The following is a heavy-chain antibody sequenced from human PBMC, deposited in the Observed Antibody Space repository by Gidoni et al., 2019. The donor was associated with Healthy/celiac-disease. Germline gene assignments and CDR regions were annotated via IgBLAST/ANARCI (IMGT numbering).Heavy chain of an antibody. Sequence: QVQLQESGPGLVKPSETLSLTCTVSGGSISSYYWSWIRQPPGKGLEWIGYIYYSGSTNYNPSLKSRVTISVDTSKNQFSLKLSSVTAADTAVYYCATARTSIPPGELDYWGQGTLVTVSS. CDR1: GGSISSYY. V-gene: IGHV4-59*01. CDR2: IYYSGST. J-gene: IGHJ4*02. D-gene: IGHD1-1*01. CDR3: ATARTSIPPGELDY.